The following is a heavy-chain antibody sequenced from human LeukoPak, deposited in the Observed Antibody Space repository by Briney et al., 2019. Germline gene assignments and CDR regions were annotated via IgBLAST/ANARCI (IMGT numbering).Heavy chain of an antibody. Sequence: ASVKVSCKASGYTFTGYYMHWVRQAPGQGLEWMGWINPDSGGTKSAQKFQGRVNMTRDTSISTAYMELSRLRSDDTAVYYCARDPYDSSSYYYSYFDYWGQGTLVTVSS. CDR2: INPDSGGT. J-gene: IGHJ4*02. CDR3: ARDPYDSSSYYYSYFDY. CDR1: GYTFTGYY. V-gene: IGHV1-2*02. D-gene: IGHD3-22*01.